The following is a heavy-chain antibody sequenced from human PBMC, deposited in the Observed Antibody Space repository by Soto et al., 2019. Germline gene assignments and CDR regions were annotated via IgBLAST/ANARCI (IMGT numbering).Heavy chain of an antibody. Sequence: QVQLQQWGAGLLKPSETLSLTCAVYGGSFSGYYWSWIRQPPGKGLEWIGEINHSGSTNYNPSLKRRVTISVDTSKNQFSLKLSSVTAADTAVYYCARGRRYCSSTSCYRGSWFDPWGQGTLVTVSS. CDR2: INHSGST. D-gene: IGHD2-2*02. CDR3: ARGRRYCSSTSCYRGSWFDP. CDR1: GGSFSGYY. J-gene: IGHJ5*02. V-gene: IGHV4-34*01.